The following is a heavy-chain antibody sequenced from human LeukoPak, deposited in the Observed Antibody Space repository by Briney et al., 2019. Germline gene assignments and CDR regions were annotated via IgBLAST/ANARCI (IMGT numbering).Heavy chain of an antibody. CDR2: ISGSGGST. J-gene: IGHJ3*02. V-gene: IGHV3-23*01. D-gene: IGHD3-22*01. CDR1: GFTFISYA. Sequence: PGGSLRLSCAASGFTFISYAMSWVRQAPGKGPQWVSAISGSGGSTYYADSVKGRFTISRDNSKNTLYLQMHSLRAEDTAVYYCAKDPDYYDSSGDVAFDIWGQGTMVTVSS. CDR3: AKDPDYYDSSGDVAFDI.